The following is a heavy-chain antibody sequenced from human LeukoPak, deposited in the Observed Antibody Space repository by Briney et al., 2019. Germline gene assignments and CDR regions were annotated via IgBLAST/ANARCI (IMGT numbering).Heavy chain of an antibody. D-gene: IGHD2-2*02. Sequence: ASVKVSCKASGYTFTTYSISWVRQAPGQGLEWMGWISVYSGNTDYAQKFQGRVTMTTDTSTSTAYMELRSLRSDDTAVYYCAREIRDIVVVPAAIGDSNWFDPWGQGTLVTVSS. CDR2: ISVYSGNT. CDR1: GYTFTTYS. CDR3: AREIRDIVVVPAAIGDSNWFDP. V-gene: IGHV1-18*01. J-gene: IGHJ5*02.